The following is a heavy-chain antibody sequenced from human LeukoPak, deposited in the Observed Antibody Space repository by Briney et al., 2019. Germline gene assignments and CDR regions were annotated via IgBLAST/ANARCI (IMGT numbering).Heavy chain of an antibody. CDR1: GYTFTGYF. Sequence: ASVKVSCKASGYTFTGYFMHWVRQAPGQGLEWMGWINPNSGGTNYAQKFQGRVTMTGDTSISTAYMDLRSLRSDDTAVYYCARDRNWNDVNWFDPWGQGTLVTVSS. CDR3: ARDRNWNDVNWFDP. V-gene: IGHV1-2*02. D-gene: IGHD1-20*01. CDR2: INPNSGGT. J-gene: IGHJ5*02.